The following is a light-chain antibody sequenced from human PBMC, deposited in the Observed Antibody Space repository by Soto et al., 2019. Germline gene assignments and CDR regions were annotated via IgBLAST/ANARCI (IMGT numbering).Light chain of an antibody. CDR3: QGYGDSPPTYT. Sequence: EIVMTQSPGTLSLSPGERATLSCRASQSVSSSYLAWYQQKPGQAPRLLIYGASSRATGSPDRFSGSGSGTDFTIGISRMEPEDFAVYYCQGYGDSPPTYTFGQGTRLEI. J-gene: IGKJ2*01. V-gene: IGKV3-20*01. CDR1: QSVSSSY. CDR2: GAS.